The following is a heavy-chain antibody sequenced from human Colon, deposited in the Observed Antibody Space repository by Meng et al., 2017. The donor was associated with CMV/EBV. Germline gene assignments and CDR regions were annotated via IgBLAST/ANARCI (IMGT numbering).Heavy chain of an antibody. V-gene: IGHV1-8*01. J-gene: IGHJ5*02. CDR1: TFTSYD. Sequence: TFTSYDGNWVRQATGQGLEWMGWMNPKSGYTGSAQKFQGRVTMTMNTSISTAYMELSSLRSDDTAVYYCARGPNYDFWSGYTKWFDPWGQGTLVTVSS. CDR2: MNPKSGYT. CDR3: ARGPNYDFWSGYTKWFDP. D-gene: IGHD3-3*01.